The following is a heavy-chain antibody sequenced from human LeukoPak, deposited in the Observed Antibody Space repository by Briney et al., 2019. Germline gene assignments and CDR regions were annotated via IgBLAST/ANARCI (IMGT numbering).Heavy chain of an antibody. CDR1: EYSFTSYW. Sequence: GESLKISCKGSEYSFTSYWISWVRQMPGKGLEWMGRIDPSDSYINYSPSLQGHVTISSDKSISTAYLQWSSLNASDTSMYYCARLHCSGGTCYPADAFDIWGQRTMVTVSS. D-gene: IGHD2-15*01. V-gene: IGHV5-10-1*01. CDR2: IDPSDSYI. J-gene: IGHJ3*02. CDR3: ARLHCSGGTCYPADAFDI.